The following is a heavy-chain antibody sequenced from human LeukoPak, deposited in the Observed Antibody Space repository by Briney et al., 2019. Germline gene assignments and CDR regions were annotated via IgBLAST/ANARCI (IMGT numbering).Heavy chain of an antibody. Sequence: ALVKVSCKASGYTFTGYYMHWVRQAPGQGLEWMGWINPNSGGTNYAQKFQGRVTMTRDTSISTAHMELRSLRSDDTAVYYCARGGMGSSWGVFDYWGQGTLVTVSS. CDR1: GYTFTGYY. J-gene: IGHJ4*02. D-gene: IGHD6-13*01. V-gene: IGHV1-2*02. CDR2: INPNSGGT. CDR3: ARGGMGSSWGVFDY.